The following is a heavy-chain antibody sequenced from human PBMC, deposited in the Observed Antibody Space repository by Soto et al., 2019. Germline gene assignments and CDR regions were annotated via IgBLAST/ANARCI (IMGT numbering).Heavy chain of an antibody. CDR1: GGSFSGYY. D-gene: IGHD5-18*01. V-gene: IGHV4-34*01. CDR2: INHSGST. J-gene: IGHJ4*02. CDR3: ARAYSYGYIDY. Sequence: QVQLQQWGAGLLKPSETLSLTCAVYGGSFSGYYWSWIRHPPGKGLEWIGEINHSGSTNYNPSLKSRVTISVDTSKNQFSLKLSSVTAADTAVYYCARAYSYGYIDYWGQGTLVTVSS.